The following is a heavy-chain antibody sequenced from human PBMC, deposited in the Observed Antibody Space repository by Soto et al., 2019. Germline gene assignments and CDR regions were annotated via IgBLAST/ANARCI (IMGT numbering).Heavy chain of an antibody. CDR2: IIPMFGIT. CDR3: VRDQYGEAVTCFGQLDF. CDR1: GSSFSTHT. D-gene: IGHD2-21*01. J-gene: IGHJ4*01. V-gene: IGHV1-69*08. Sequence: QVQLVQSGAELRRPGSSVKVSCEVFGSSFSTHTLSWVRQAPGRGPEWTGRIIPMFGITTYAERCQGRVTITAARSTNTAYMELSGLRLGDTAVYDCVRDQYGEAVTCFGQLDFWGTGTLVTVSS.